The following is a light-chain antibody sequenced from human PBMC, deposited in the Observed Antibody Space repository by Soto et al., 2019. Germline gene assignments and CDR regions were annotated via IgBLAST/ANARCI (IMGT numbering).Light chain of an antibody. V-gene: IGLV2-14*01. Sequence: QSALTQPASVSGSRGQSFIISCVGRNTDVGQDKSVSWYQQGPGKAPKLLIFEVTNRPSGVSNRFSGSRSGNTASLTISGLQPDDEGDYFCVSYTDTDTLVFGTGTKVTV. CDR1: NTDVGQDKS. J-gene: IGLJ1*01. CDR3: VSYTDTDTLV. CDR2: EVT.